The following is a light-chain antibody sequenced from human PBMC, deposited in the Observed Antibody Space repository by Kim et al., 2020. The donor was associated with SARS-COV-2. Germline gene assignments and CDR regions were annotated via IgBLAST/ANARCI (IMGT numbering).Light chain of an antibody. Sequence: SPGQTSSITCSGSKLGDKYAYWYQKKPGQSPVLVIYQHTKRPSGISQRFSGSSSGNTATLTISRAQTMDEADYYCQAWDSSTAVFGGGTKLTVL. CDR3: QAWDSSTAV. CDR1: KLGDKY. J-gene: IGLJ3*02. V-gene: IGLV3-1*01. CDR2: QHT.